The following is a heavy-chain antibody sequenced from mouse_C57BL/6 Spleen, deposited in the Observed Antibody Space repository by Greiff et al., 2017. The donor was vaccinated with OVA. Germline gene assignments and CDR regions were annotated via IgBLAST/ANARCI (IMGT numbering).Heavy chain of an antibody. CDR1: GFNIKDDY. Sequence: EVKLQESGAELVRPGASVKLSCTASGFNIKDDYMHWVKQRPEQGLEWIGWIDPENGDTEYASKFQGKATITADTSSNTAYLQLSSLTSEDTAVYYCTTLITTVVATKNVDYWGQGTTLTVSS. CDR2: IDPENGDT. CDR3: TTLITTVVATKNVDY. J-gene: IGHJ2*01. V-gene: IGHV14-4*01. D-gene: IGHD1-1*01.